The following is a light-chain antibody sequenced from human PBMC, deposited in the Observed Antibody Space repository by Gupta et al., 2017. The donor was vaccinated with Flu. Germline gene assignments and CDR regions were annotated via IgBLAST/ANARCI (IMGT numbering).Light chain of an antibody. V-gene: IGKV1-39*01. CDR2: AAS. CDR1: QSISSY. J-gene: IGKJ2*01. CDR3: QQSDSSMYT. Sequence: DIQMTQSPSSLSASVGDRVTITCRASQSISSYLNWYQQKPGKAPKLLIYAASSLQSGVPSRFSGSGSGTDFTLTISRLQPEDFATYYCQQSDSSMYTFGQWTKLEIK.